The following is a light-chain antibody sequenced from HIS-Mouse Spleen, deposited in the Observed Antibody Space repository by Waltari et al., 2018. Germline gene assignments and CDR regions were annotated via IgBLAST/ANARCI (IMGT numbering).Light chain of an antibody. CDR2: AAS. V-gene: IGKV1-9*01. J-gene: IGKJ1*01. CDR3: QQLNSYPPT. CDR1: QGISSY. Sequence: DIQLTQSPSFLSASVGDRVTITCLASQGISSYLAWYQQKPGKAPKLLIYAASTLQSGVPSRFSGSGSGTEFPLTICSLQPEDFATYYCQQLNSYPPTFGQGTKVEIK.